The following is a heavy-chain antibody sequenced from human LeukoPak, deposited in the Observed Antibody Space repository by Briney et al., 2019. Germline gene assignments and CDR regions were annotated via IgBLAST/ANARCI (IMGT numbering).Heavy chain of an antibody. D-gene: IGHD5/OR15-5a*01. CDR1: GFTFSSYS. Sequence: GGSLRLSCAASGFTFSSYSLNWVRQAPGKGLEWVSYISSSSSTIYYADSVKGRFTISRDNAKNTLYLQMNSLRAEDTAVYYCARDLPSTDYWGQGTLVTVSS. J-gene: IGHJ4*02. CDR3: ARDLPSTDY. CDR2: ISSSSSTI. V-gene: IGHV3-48*04.